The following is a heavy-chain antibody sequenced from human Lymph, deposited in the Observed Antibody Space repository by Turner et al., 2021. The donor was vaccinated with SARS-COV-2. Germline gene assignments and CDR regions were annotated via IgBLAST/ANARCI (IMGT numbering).Heavy chain of an antibody. Sequence: QVQLVESGGGVVQPGRSLRLSCAASGFTFSNSGMHCLRQAPGKGLELVAIIWYDGSDKFYADSVKGRFTISIDNSKNTLYLQMNSLRAEDTAVYYCARHNGGRLDYWGQGTLVTVSS. D-gene: IGHD3-16*01. CDR1: GFTFSNSG. CDR2: IWYDGSDK. CDR3: ARHNGGRLDY. V-gene: IGHV3-33*01. J-gene: IGHJ4*02.